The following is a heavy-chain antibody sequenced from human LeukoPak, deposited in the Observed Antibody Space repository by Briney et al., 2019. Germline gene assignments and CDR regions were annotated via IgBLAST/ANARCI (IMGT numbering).Heavy chain of an antibody. V-gene: IGHV3-9*01. CDR1: GFTFGDSA. CDR2: ISWNSASS. CDR3: AKDTTSSWAANRGAAFDI. Sequence: PGGSLRLSCAASGFTFGDSAMHWVPQAPGKGLEWVSGISWNSASSGYADSVKGRFTISRDNAKNSLYLQMNSLRAEDTALYYCAKDTTSSWAANRGAAFDIWGQGTMVTVAS. D-gene: IGHD2-2*01. J-gene: IGHJ3*02.